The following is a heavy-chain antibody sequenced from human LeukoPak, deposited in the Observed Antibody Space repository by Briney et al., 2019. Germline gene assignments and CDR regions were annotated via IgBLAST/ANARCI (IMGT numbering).Heavy chain of an antibody. CDR3: AREAVAARPDY. Sequence: PSETLSLTCTVSGGSISSYYRSWIRQPPGKGLEWIGYIYYSGSTNYNPSLKSRVTISVDTSKNQFSLKLSSVTAADTAVYYCAREAVAARPDYWGQGTLVTVSS. V-gene: IGHV4-59*12. J-gene: IGHJ4*02. CDR2: IYYSGST. CDR1: GGSISSYY. D-gene: IGHD6-6*01.